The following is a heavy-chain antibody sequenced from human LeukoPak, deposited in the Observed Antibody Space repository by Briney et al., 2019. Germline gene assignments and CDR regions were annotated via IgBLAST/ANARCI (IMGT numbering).Heavy chain of an antibody. J-gene: IGHJ4*02. CDR1: GGSISGSSYY. Sequence: PSETLSLTCTVSGGSISGSSYYWGWIRQPPGKGLEWIGSIYYSGSTYYNSSLKSRVTISVDTSKNQFSLRLSSVTAAATAVYYCASDRSGLSFCFWGQGTLVTVSS. D-gene: IGHD3-22*01. CDR2: IYYSGST. CDR3: ASDRSGLSFCF. V-gene: IGHV4-39*01.